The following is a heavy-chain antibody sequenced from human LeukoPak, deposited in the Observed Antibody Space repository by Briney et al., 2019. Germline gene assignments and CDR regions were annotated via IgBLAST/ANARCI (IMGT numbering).Heavy chain of an antibody. J-gene: IGHJ5*02. CDR2: INHSGST. V-gene: IGHV4-34*01. CDR1: GGSFSGYY. D-gene: IGHD3-3*01. CDR3: ARAGITIFGVVIKSWFDP. Sequence: SETLSLTCPVYGGSFSGYYWSWIRQPPGKGLEWIGEINHSGSTNYNPSLKSRVTISGDTSNNQFSLKLSSVTAADTAVYYCARAGITIFGVVIKSWFDPWGQGTLVTVSS.